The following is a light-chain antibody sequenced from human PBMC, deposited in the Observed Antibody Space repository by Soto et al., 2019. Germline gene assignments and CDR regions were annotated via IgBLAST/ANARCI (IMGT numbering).Light chain of an antibody. CDR3: FSYAGSSTWV. Sequence: QSALTQPASLSGSPGQSITISCTGTRSDIGSYNSIAWYQQHPGKAPRVVIFGVTKRPSGISDRFSGSKSGYTASLTISGLQAEDEADYFCFSYAGSSTWVFGGGTTLTVL. J-gene: IGLJ3*02. CDR1: RSDIGSYNS. V-gene: IGLV2-23*02. CDR2: GVT.